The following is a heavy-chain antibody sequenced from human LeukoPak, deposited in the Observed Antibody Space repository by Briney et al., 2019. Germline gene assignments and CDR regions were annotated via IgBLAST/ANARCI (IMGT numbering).Heavy chain of an antibody. Sequence: GGSLRLSCAGSGFTFSGYSRIWVRQAPGKGLEHVSGIGGNGGSIYYADSAKGRFTISRDNSSNTLFVQMNTVRAEDNAVYYCAKDDGPTYHIDYWGQGTLVTVSS. V-gene: IGHV3-23*01. CDR2: IGGNGGSI. J-gene: IGHJ4*02. CDR1: GFTFSGYS. CDR3: AKDDGPTYHIDY.